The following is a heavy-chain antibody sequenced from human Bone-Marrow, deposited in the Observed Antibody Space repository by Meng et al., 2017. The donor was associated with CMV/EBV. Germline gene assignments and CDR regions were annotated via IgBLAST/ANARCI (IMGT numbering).Heavy chain of an antibody. CDR3: ARDFEAAAGYYYYGMDV. CDR1: GFTFNNYA. V-gene: IGHV3-30*04. CDR2: ISYDGSNK. J-gene: IGHJ6*02. D-gene: IGHD6-13*01. Sequence: GESLKISCAASGFTFNNYAMHWVRQAPGKGLEWVAVISYDGSNKYYADSVKGRFTISRDNAKNTLYLQMNSLRAEDTAVYYCARDFEAAAGYYYYGMDVWGQGNTVNVSS.